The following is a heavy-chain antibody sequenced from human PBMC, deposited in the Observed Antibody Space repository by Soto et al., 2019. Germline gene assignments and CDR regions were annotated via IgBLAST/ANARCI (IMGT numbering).Heavy chain of an antibody. CDR2: ISGSGGST. CDR3: AKDSGYSYGYDYFDY. Sequence: PGGSLRLSCAASGFIFISYAMSWVRQAPGKGLEWVSAISGSGGSTYYADSVKGRFTISRDNSKNTLYLQMNSLRAEDTAVYYCAKDSGYSYGYDYFDYWGQGTLVTVSS. J-gene: IGHJ4*02. V-gene: IGHV3-23*01. D-gene: IGHD5-18*01. CDR1: GFIFISYA.